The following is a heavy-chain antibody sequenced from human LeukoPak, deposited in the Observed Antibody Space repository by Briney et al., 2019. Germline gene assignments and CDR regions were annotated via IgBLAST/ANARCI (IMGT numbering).Heavy chain of an antibody. CDR1: GYTFTGYG. V-gene: IGHV1-18*01. Sequence: ASVKVSCKASGYTFTGYGISWVRQAPGQGLEWMGWISAYNGNTNYAQKLQGRVTMTRNTSISTAYMELSSLRSEDTAVYYCARSPIVSYDILTGPLNWFDPWGQGTLVTVSS. D-gene: IGHD3-9*01. CDR3: ARSPIVSYDILTGPLNWFDP. CDR2: ISAYNGNT. J-gene: IGHJ5*02.